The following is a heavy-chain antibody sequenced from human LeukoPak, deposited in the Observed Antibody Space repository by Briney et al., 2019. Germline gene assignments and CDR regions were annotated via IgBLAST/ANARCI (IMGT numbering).Heavy chain of an antibody. CDR1: GYTFTGYY. CDR2: IIPIFGTA. J-gene: IGHJ4*02. CDR3: ARDYPYGSGSHFDY. V-gene: IGHV1-69*06. D-gene: IGHD3-10*01. Sequence: SVKVSCKASGYTFTGYYMHWVRQAPGQGLEWMGGIIPIFGTANYAQKFQGRVTITADKSTSTAYMELSSLRSEDTAVYYCARDYPYGSGSHFDYWGQGTLVTVSS.